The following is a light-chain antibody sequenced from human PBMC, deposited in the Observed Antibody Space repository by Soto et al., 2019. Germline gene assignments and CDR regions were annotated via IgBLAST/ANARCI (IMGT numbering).Light chain of an antibody. V-gene: IGKV3-11*01. CDR2: DAS. J-gene: IGKJ1*01. Sequence: EIVLTQSPATLSLFPGERATLSCRASQSISSYLAWYQQKPGQAPRLLIYDASNRATGIPARFSGSGSGTDFPLTISSLEPEDFAVYYCQQRSNWLWTFGQGTKVEIK. CDR1: QSISSY. CDR3: QQRSNWLWT.